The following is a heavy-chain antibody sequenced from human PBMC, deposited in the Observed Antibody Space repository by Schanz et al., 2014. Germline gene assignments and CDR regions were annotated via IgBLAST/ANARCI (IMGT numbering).Heavy chain of an antibody. CDR3: ATASLSWFYFNY. V-gene: IGHV4-61*02. CDR2: IYSSGSI. Sequence: QVQLQESGPGLVKPSQTLSLSCSVSGGSISSGTYYWNWIRRPAGKGLEWIGRIYSSGSINYNPPLRSQFTISINATKNQSPLNVTSVTAADTAVYYSATASLSWFYFNYRGQGALVTVSS. CDR1: GGSISSGTYY. J-gene: IGHJ4*02. D-gene: IGHD6-13*01.